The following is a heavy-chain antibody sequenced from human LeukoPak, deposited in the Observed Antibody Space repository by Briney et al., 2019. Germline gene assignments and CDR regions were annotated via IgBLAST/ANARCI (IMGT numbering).Heavy chain of an antibody. Sequence: GGSLRLSCAASGFTFSSYAMSWVRQAPGKGLEWASAISGSGGSTYYADSVKGRFTISRDNSKNTLYLQMNSLRAEDTAVYYCAKVLLWFGELSDSYYFDYWGQGTLVTVSS. CDR2: ISGSGGST. CDR3: AKVLLWFGELSDSYYFDY. J-gene: IGHJ4*02. D-gene: IGHD3-10*01. V-gene: IGHV3-23*01. CDR1: GFTFSSYA.